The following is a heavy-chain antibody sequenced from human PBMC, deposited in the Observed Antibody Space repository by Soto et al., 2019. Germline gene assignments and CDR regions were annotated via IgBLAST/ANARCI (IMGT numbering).Heavy chain of an antibody. J-gene: IGHJ6*02. Sequence: QVQLVQSGAEVKKPGSSVKVSCKASGGTFSSYAISWVRQAPGQGLEWMGGIIPIFGTANYAQKFQGRVTITADESTSTAYMELSSLRSEDTAVYYWARDYGDYARTPYYGMDVWGQGTTVTVSS. CDR3: ARDYGDYARTPYYGMDV. CDR1: GGTFSSYA. CDR2: IIPIFGTA. D-gene: IGHD4-17*01. V-gene: IGHV1-69*12.